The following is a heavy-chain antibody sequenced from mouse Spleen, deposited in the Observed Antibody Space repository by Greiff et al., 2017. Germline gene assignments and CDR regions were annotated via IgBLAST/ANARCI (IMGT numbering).Heavy chain of an antibody. V-gene: IGHV5-12*01. CDR2: ISNGGGST. J-gene: IGHJ2*01. CDR3: ARRDYDGYWGFDY. CDR1: GFTFSDYY. Sequence: EVKLQESGGGLVQPGGSLKLSCAASGFTFSDYYMYWVRQTPEKRLEWVAYISNGGGSTYYPDTVKGRFTISRDNAKNTLYLQMSRLKSEDTAMYYCARRDYDGYWGFDYWGQGTTLTVSS. D-gene: IGHD2-3*01.